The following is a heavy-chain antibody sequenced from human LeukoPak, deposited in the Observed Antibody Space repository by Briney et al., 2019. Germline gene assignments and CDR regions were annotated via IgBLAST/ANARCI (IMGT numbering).Heavy chain of an antibody. V-gene: IGHV3-7*04. CDR2: IKEDGSEK. J-gene: IGHJ5*02. Sequence: GGSLRLSCAASGFTFNKYWMSWVRQAPGKGLEWVANIKEDGSEKNYVDSVKGRFTISRDNAEKSLYLQMNSLRAEDTAVYYCARGHSSSPNWFDPWGQGTLVTVSS. CDR3: ARGHSSSPNWFDP. CDR1: GFTFNKYW. D-gene: IGHD6-13*01.